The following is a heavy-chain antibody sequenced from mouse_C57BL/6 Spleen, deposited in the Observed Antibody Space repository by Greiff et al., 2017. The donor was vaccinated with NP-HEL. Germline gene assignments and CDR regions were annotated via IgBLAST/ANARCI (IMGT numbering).Heavy chain of an antibody. J-gene: IGHJ2*01. D-gene: IGHD1-1*01. CDR2: IYPSDSET. CDR3: ARGGDYYGSSYDY. Sequence: QVQLQQPGAELVRPGSSVKLSCKASGYTFTSYWMDWVKQRPGQGLEWIGNIYPSDSETHYNQKFKDKATLTVDKSSSTAYMQLSSLASEDSAVYYSARGGDYYGSSYDYWGQGTTLTVSS. CDR1: GYTFTSYW. V-gene: IGHV1-61*01.